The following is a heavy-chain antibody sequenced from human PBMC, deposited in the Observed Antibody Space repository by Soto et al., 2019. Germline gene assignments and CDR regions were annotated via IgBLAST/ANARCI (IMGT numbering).Heavy chain of an antibody. D-gene: IGHD6-19*01. V-gene: IGHV1-18*01. CDR2: ISGHNGDT. Sequence: QVKLVQSGAEVKKPGASVKVSCKASGYTFSSNGISWVRQAPGQGLEWMGWISGHNGDTNYAQKFQGRVTMTTDTSTSTAYMELRSLKSDDTAVYYCARDLRIDSSGWQSYFYYDYGMDVWGQGTTVTVSS. CDR1: GYTFSSNG. CDR3: ARDLRIDSSGWQSYFYYDYGMDV. J-gene: IGHJ6*02.